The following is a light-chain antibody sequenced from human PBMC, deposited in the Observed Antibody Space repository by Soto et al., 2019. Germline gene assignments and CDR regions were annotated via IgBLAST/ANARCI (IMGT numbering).Light chain of an antibody. Sequence: QSVLTQSPSASGTPGQRVTISCSGSSSNIGSNYVYWYKQLPGTAPKLLIYSNNLRPSGVPDRFSGSKSGTSASLAISGFQSEDEADYYCAAWDDSLSGVVFGGGTKLTVL. J-gene: IGLJ2*01. CDR3: AAWDDSLSGVV. CDR1: SSNIGSNY. CDR2: SNN. V-gene: IGLV1-47*02.